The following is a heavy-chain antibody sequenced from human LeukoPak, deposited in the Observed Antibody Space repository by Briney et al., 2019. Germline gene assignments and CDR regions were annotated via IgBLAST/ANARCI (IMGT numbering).Heavy chain of an antibody. CDR1: GFTFSKYG. CDR3: AKDRGFSFASGSSELDY. D-gene: IGHD3-10*01. Sequence: PGRSLRLSCAASGFTFSKYGMHWVRQAPGKGLEWGAVISYDGSNKYYADSVKGRITISRDNSKNTLYLQMNSLRAEDTAVYYCAKDRGFSFASGSSELDYWGQGTLVTVSS. V-gene: IGHV3-30*18. J-gene: IGHJ4*02. CDR2: ISYDGSNK.